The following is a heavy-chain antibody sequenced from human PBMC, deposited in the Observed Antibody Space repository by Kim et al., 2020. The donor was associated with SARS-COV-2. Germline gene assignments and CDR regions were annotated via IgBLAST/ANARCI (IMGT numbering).Heavy chain of an antibody. J-gene: IGHJ4*02. D-gene: IGHD1-26*01. V-gene: IGHV4-39*01. Sequence: RVTISVDTSKNQFSLKLSSVTAADTAVYYCANSLVDRLGHKWELNYFDYWGQGTLVTVSS. CDR3: ANSLVDRLGHKWELNYFDY.